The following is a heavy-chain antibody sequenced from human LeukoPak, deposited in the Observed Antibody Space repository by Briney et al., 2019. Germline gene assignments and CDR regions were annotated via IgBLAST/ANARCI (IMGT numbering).Heavy chain of an antibody. V-gene: IGHV3-30-3*01. CDR1: GFTFSSYA. CDR3: ARVLRGSGSCFDY. Sequence: GGSLRLSCAASGFTFSSYAMHWVRQAPGKGLEWVAVISYDGSNKYYADSVKGRFTISRDNSKNTLYPQMNSLRAEDTAVYYCARVLRGSGSCFDYWGQGTLVTVSS. CDR2: ISYDGSNK. D-gene: IGHD2-15*01. J-gene: IGHJ4*02.